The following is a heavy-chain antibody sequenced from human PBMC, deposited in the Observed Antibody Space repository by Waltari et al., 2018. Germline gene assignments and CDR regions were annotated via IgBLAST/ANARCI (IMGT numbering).Heavy chain of an antibody. CDR3: GIIAFGDDGGYFQH. J-gene: IGHJ1*01. CDR1: GGSISTNYN. V-gene: IGHV4-39*01. Sequence: QLQLQESGPGLVKPSETLSLTCTVSGGSISTNYNWGWIRQPPGKGLEWMGNMQYRGSTFYNPSLKSRVTISLDTSKNQFSLRLSSVGAADTAVYFCGIIAFGDDGGYFQHWGQGTLVTVSS. CDR2: MQYRGST. D-gene: IGHD4-17*01.